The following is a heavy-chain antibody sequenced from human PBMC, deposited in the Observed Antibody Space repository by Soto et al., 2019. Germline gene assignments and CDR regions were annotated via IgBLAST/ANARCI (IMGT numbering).Heavy chain of an antibody. V-gene: IGHV1-69*13. CDR3: ARGDTAMGRFDY. CDR2: IIPIFGTA. D-gene: IGHD5-18*01. Sequence: ASVKVPCKASGGTFSSYAISWVRQAPGQGLEWMGGIIPIFGTANYAQKFQGRVTITADESTSTAYMELSSLRSEDTAVYYCARGDTAMGRFDYWGQGTLVTVAS. CDR1: GGTFSSYA. J-gene: IGHJ4*02.